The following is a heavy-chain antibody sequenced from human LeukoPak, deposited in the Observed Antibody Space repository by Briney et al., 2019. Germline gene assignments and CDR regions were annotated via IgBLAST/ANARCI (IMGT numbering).Heavy chain of an antibody. CDR2: INPNSGGT. D-gene: IGHD2-2*01. CDR1: GYTFTAYY. J-gene: IGHJ4*02. CDR3: ARGLRGSPAFDY. Sequence: ASVKVSCKASGYTFTAYYIYWVRQAPGQGLEWMGWINPNSGGTNYAQKFQGRVTMTRDTSISTAYMELSRLRSDDTAVYYCARGLRGSPAFDYWGQGTLVTVSS. V-gene: IGHV1-2*02.